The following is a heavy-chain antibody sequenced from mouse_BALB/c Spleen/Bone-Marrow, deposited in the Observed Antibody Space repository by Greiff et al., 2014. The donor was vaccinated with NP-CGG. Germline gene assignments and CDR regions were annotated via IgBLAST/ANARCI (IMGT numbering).Heavy chain of an antibody. CDR3: ARGYDGYYGFAY. CDR1: GFTFSSYA. D-gene: IGHD2-3*01. CDR2: ISSGGST. V-gene: IGHV5-6-5*01. Sequence: EVHLVESGGGLVKPGGSLKLSCAASGFTFSSYAMSWVRQTPEKRLEWVGSISSGGSTYYPNSVKGRFTISRDNARNILYLQMSSLRSEDTARYYCARGYDGYYGFAYWGQGTLVTVSA. J-gene: IGHJ3*01.